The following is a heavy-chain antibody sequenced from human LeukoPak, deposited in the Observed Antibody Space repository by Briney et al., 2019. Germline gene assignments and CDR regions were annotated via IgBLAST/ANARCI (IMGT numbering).Heavy chain of an antibody. CDR1: GGSFSGYY. V-gene: IGHV4-34*01. CDR2: INHSGST. D-gene: IGHD3-22*01. Sequence: SETLSLTCAVYGGSFSGYYWGWIRQPPGKGLEWIGEINHSGSTNYNPSLKSRVTISVDTSKNQFSLKLSSVTAADTAVYYCARGWRYDSSGYYFGWFDPWGQGTLVTVSS. J-gene: IGHJ5*02. CDR3: ARGWRYDSSGYYFGWFDP.